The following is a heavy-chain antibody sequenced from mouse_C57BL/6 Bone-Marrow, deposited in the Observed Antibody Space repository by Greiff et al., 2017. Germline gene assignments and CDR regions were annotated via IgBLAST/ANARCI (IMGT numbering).Heavy chain of an antibody. Sequence: QVQLQQSGPELVKPGASVKLSCKASGYTFTSYDINWVKLRPGQGLEWIGWTYPRDGSTKYNEKFKGKATLTVDTSSSTAYMEVHSLTSEDSAVYFCARGYYEYSYAMDYWGQGTSVTVSS. CDR3: ARGYYEYSYAMDY. CDR2: TYPRDGST. J-gene: IGHJ4*01. D-gene: IGHD2-4*01. CDR1: GYTFTSYD. V-gene: IGHV1-85*01.